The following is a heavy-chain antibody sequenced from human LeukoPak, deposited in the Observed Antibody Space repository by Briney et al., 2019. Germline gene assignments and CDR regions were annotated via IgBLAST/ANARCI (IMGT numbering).Heavy chain of an antibody. CDR1: GYTFTGYC. D-gene: IGHD2-15*01. V-gene: IGHV1-2*02. CDR2: INPKNGGT. J-gene: IGHJ4*02. Sequence: ASVKVSCKASGYTFTGYCMHWVRQAPGQGLEWMGWINPKNGGTNYAQKFHGRVTMTGDTSISTAYMDLSRLTSDDTAVYYCARGYCSAGDCYELDYWGQGTLVTVSS. CDR3: ARGYCSAGDCYELDY.